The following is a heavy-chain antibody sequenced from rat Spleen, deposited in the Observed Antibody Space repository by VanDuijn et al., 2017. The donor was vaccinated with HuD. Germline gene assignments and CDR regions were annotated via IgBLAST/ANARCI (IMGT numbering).Heavy chain of an antibody. D-gene: IGHD4-3*01. CDR3: AVSGYGY. V-gene: IGHV5-29*01. CDR2: INPDGSTT. J-gene: IGHJ2*01. CDR1: GFTFSNYG. Sequence: EVQLVESGGGLVQPGGTLKLSCAASGFTFSNYGMAWVRQAPTKGLEWVATINPDGSTTNYPDSVKGRFTISRDNAEAAVYLQMNSLRSEDTATYYCAVSGYGYWGHGVMVTVSS.